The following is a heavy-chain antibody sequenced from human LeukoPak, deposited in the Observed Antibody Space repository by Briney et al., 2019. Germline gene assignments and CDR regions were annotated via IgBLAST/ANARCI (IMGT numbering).Heavy chain of an antibody. J-gene: IGHJ3*02. D-gene: IGHD6-19*01. CDR3: ARERIAVAGFDAFDI. V-gene: IGHV3-30*03. CDR2: ISYDGSNK. CDR1: GFTFSSYG. Sequence: GGSLRLSCAASGFTFSSYGMHWVRQAPGKGLEWVAVISYDGSNKYYADSVKGRFTISRDNSKNTLYLQMNSLRAEDTAVYYCARERIAVAGFDAFDIWGQGTMVTVSS.